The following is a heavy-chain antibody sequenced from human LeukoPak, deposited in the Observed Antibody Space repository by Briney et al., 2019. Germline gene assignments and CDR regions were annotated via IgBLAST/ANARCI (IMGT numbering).Heavy chain of an antibody. CDR1: GYSFTGYY. Sequence: ASLKVSCKASGYSFTGYYLHWVRQAPGQGLEWMGRINPNNGVTTYAQKFQDRVTMTRDTSISTAYMELSRLTSDDSAVYDSARRHDNWFDPWGQGTLVIVSS. V-gene: IGHV1-2*06. CDR3: ARRHDNWFDP. CDR2: INPNNGVT. J-gene: IGHJ5*02.